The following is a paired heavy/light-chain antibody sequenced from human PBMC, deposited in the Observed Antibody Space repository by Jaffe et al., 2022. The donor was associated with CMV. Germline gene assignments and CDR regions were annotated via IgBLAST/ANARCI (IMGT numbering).Light chain of an antibody. CDR2: ATS. CDR3: LQVNDFPWT. J-gene: IGKJ1*01. CDR1: KNVRNW. Sequence: DVQMTQSPASVSAFEGDRVTFTCRATKNVRNWVAWYQQKPGKAPRLLIYATSTLQSGVPSRFSGSGSGTEFALTISSLQPEDSATYYCLQVNDFPWTFGQGTSVEMK. V-gene: IGKV1-12*01.
Heavy chain of an antibody. D-gene: IGHD2-21*02. J-gene: IGHJ4*02. CDR3: ITDPPDDNTWYS. CDR1: GFSFYRAW. V-gene: IGHV3-15*01. Sequence: EVQFVESGGGLVRPGGSLRLSCATSGFSFYRAWMSWARQAPGRGLEWVGRIRRKSEGERPDYSAPVRGRFTISRDDSRDILYLHMNNLKVEDTAVYYCITDPPDDNTWYSWGQGTQVTVSS. CDR2: IRRKSEGERP.